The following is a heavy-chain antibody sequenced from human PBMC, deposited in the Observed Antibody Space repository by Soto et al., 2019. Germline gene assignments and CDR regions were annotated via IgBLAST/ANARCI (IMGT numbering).Heavy chain of an antibody. CDR2: ISGSGGST. CDR1: GFTFSSFA. V-gene: IGHV3-23*01. J-gene: IGHJ6*02. D-gene: IGHD5-12*01. Sequence: PGGSLRLSCAASGFTFSSFAMSWVRQAPGKGLDWVSAISGSGGSTYSADSVKGRFTISRDNSKNTLYLQMSSLRAEDTAVYYCARDRGGYDRLYYYHGMDVWGQGTTVTVSS. CDR3: ARDRGGYDRLYYYHGMDV.